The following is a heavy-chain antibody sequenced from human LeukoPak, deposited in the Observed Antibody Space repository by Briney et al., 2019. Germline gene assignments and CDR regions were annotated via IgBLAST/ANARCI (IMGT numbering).Heavy chain of an antibody. CDR1: GYTFTSNY. Sequence: ASVKVSCTASGYTFTSNYMHWVRQAPGQGLEWMGVIAPSSGTTSYAQKFQGRVTMTRDTSTSTLYMELSSLTSENTAVYYCARASGSSAVPFDYWGQGTLVTVSS. CDR2: IAPSSGTT. J-gene: IGHJ4*02. V-gene: IGHV1-46*01. D-gene: IGHD3-10*01. CDR3: ARASGSSAVPFDY.